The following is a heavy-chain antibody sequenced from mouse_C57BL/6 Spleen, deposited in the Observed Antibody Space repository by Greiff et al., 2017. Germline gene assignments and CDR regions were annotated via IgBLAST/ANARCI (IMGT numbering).Heavy chain of an antibody. CDR2: IDPSDSYT. Sequence: QVQLQQPGAELVMPGASVKLSCKASGYTFTSYWMHWVKQRPGQGLEWIGEIDPSDSYTNYNQKFKGKSTLTVDKSSSTAYMQLSSLTSEDSAVYYCARLHYGDFDYWGQGTTLTVSS. J-gene: IGHJ2*01. CDR3: ARLHYGDFDY. D-gene: IGHD1-1*02. CDR1: GYTFTSYW. V-gene: IGHV1-69*01.